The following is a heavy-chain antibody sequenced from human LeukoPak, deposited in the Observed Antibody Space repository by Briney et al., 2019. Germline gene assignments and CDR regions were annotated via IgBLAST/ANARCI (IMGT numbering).Heavy chain of an antibody. CDR1: GGSISSYY. J-gene: IGHJ4*02. V-gene: IGHV4-59*01. CDR3: ARGGYSYVNYFDY. D-gene: IGHD5-18*01. Sequence: PSETLSLTCTVSGGSISSYYWSWTRQPPGKGLEWIGYIYYSGSTNYNPSLKSRVTISVDTSKNQFSLKLSSVTAADTAVYYCARGGYSYVNYFDYWGQGTLVTVSS. CDR2: IYYSGST.